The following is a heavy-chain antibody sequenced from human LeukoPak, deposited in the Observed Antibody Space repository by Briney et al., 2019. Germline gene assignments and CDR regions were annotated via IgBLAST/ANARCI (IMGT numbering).Heavy chain of an antibody. Sequence: SGPTLVNPTQTLTLTCAFSGFSLTTRGVGVGWIRQPPGKALEWLALIYWDDDKRYSPSLKSRLTITKDTSKNQVVLTMTNMDPVDTATYYCAHGLSIAAAGNYFDYWGQATLVTVSS. CDR1: GFSLTTRGVG. CDR3: AHGLSIAAAGNYFDY. V-gene: IGHV2-5*02. CDR2: IYWDDDK. D-gene: IGHD6-13*01. J-gene: IGHJ4*02.